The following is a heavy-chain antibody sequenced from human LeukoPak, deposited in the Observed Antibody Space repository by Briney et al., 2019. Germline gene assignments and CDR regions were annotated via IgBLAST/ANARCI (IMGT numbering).Heavy chain of an antibody. CDR2: VYYTGST. CDR1: GGSISSSRYY. Sequence: SETLSLTCTVSGGSISSSRYYWGWIRQPPGKGPDWIGSVYYTGSTYYNPSLKSRVTISVDTSKNQFSLRLSSVTATDTAVYYCARHPFYYGDFRTYWFDPWGPGTLVTVSS. V-gene: IGHV4-39*01. CDR3: ARHPFYYGDFRTYWFDP. D-gene: IGHD4-17*01. J-gene: IGHJ5*02.